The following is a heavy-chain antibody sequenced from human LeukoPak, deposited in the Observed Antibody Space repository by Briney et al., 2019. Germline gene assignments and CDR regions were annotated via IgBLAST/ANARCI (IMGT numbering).Heavy chain of an antibody. CDR1: GFTFSSYA. J-gene: IGHJ4*02. D-gene: IGHD6-19*01. CDR3: ARERDGYSSGWYRGGPFDY. V-gene: IGHV3-30*04. CDR2: ISYDGSNK. Sequence: GGSLRLSCAASGFTFSSYAMHWVRQAPGKGLEWVAVISYDGSNKYYADSVKGRFTISRDNSKNTLYLQMNSLRAEDTAVYYCARERDGYSSGWYRGGPFDYWGQGTLVTVSS.